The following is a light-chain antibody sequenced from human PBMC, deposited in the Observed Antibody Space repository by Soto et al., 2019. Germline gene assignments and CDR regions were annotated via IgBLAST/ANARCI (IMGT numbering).Light chain of an antibody. V-gene: IGKV1-33*01. J-gene: IGKJ5*01. CDR2: DAS. CDR1: QDIINY. CDR3: QQYDNLPT. Sequence: DIQMTQSPSSLSASVGDRVTITCQASQDIINYLNWYQQKPGKAPKLLMYDASNLETGVPSRFSGSGSGTDFTFTISSLQPEDIATYYCQQYDNLPTFGQGTRLEIK.